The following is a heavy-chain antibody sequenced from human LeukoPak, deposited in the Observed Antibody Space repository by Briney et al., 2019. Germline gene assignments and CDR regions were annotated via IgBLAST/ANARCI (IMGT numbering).Heavy chain of an antibody. J-gene: IGHJ5*02. V-gene: IGHV1-8*01. CDR2: MNPNSGNT. D-gene: IGHD3-3*01. CDR3: ARARRLLEWLPVNWFDP. CDR1: GYTFTSYD. Sequence: ASVKVSCKASGYTFTSYDINWVRQATGQGLEWMGWMNPNSGNTGYAQKFQGRVTMTRNTSISTAYMELSSLRSEDTAVYYCARARRLLEWLPVNWFDPWGQGTLVTVSS.